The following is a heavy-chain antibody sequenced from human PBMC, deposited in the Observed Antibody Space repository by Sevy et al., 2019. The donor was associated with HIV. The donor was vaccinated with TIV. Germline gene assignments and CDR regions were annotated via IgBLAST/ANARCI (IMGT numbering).Heavy chain of an antibody. CDR3: GKAVPDQWWYDDFWSGSPCFDY. D-gene: IGHD3-3*01. CDR2: MSGRGGST. V-gene: IGHV3-23*01. Sequence: GGSLRLSCAASGFCFGTHAMSWVRQAPGKGLEWVSGMSGRGGSTGYADSVKGRFSISRDNYKYTMFLQMNALRADDKGVYDCGKAVPDQWWYDDFWSGSPCFDYWGRGIMVTVSS. J-gene: IGHJ4*02. CDR1: GFCFGTHA.